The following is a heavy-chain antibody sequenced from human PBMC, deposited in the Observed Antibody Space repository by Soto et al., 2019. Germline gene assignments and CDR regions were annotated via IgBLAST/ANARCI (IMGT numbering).Heavy chain of an antibody. CDR1: GFTFDEYG. Sequence: GGSLRLSCAASGFTFDEYGMSWVRQAPGKGLEWVSGINWNGGSTGYADSVKGRFTISRDNSKDTLYLQMNSLRAEDTAVYYCAKDHGAYLRPGDYWGQGTLVTVSS. J-gene: IGHJ4*02. V-gene: IGHV3-20*04. CDR2: INWNGGST. CDR3: AKDHGAYLRPGDY. D-gene: IGHD3-16*01.